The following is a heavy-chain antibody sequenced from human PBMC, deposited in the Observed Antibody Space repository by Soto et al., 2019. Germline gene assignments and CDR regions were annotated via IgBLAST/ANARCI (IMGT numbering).Heavy chain of an antibody. CDR2: IIPILGTT. V-gene: IGHV1-69*08. CDR3: ASIQPYDYVYY. Sequence: QVQLVQSGAEVKKPGSSVKVSCKASGGTFSSYIISWVRQAPGQGLEWMGRIIPILGTTNYALKPQGRFTVTADKSTSTAYMELSSLRSEDTAVYYCASIQPYDYVYYWGQGTLVTVSS. CDR1: GGTFSSYI. D-gene: IGHD3-16*01. J-gene: IGHJ4*02.